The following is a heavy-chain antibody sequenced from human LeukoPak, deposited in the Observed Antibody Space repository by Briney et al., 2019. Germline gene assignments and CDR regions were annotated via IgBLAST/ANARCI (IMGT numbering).Heavy chain of an antibody. D-gene: IGHD1-26*01. CDR2: INPSGGST. CDR3: AREPGFRGVGNDL. Sequence: EASVKVSCKASGYTFTGYYMHWVRQAPGQGLEWMGIINPSGGSTTYPQKFQGRVTMTRDTSTSTVYMELSSLSSEDTAVYYCAREPGFRGVGNDLWGQGTLVTVSS. V-gene: IGHV1-46*01. CDR1: GYTFTGYY. J-gene: IGHJ5*02.